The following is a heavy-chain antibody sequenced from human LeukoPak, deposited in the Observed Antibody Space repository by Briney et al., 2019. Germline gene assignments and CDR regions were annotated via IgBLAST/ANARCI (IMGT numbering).Heavy chain of an antibody. Sequence: SGGSLTLSCAASGFTFSRSAMNWVRTAPGKRQARVANRKQEGSEKYYVDSVKGRFTNSRYNAKNSMFLQMNSLRAEDTAVYYCSRSLNSWGQGTLVTVSS. V-gene: IGHV3-7*01. CDR2: RKQEGSEK. CDR1: GFTFSRSA. J-gene: IGHJ4*02. CDR3: SRSLNS.